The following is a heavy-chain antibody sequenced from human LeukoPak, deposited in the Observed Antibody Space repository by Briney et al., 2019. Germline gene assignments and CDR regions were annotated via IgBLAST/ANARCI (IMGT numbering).Heavy chain of an antibody. CDR1: GFTFSKNW. J-gene: IGHJ4*02. V-gene: IGHV3-23*01. CDR3: ARHRSSWLIDY. Sequence: PGGSLRLSCAASGFTFSKNWMSWVRQAPWERLQWVSGISDSGGNTYYADSVRGRFTISRDNSKNTLYLQMNSLRAEDTAVYYCARHRSSWLIDYWGQGTLVTVSS. CDR2: ISDSGGNT. D-gene: IGHD6-6*01.